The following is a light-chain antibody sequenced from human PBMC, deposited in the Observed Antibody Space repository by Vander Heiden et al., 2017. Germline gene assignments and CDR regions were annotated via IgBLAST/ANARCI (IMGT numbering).Light chain of an antibody. CDR1: GLGSKY. CDR3: QAWDSDTV. J-gene: IGLJ2*01. CDR2: QDT. V-gene: IGLV3-1*01. Sequence: SYEVPRPPSGAVSPGQTATITCSGGGLGSKYVCWYQQKPGQSPVLVIYQDTKRPSGIPERFSGSNSGNTATLTISGTQAMDEADYYCQAWDSDTVFGGGTKLTVL.